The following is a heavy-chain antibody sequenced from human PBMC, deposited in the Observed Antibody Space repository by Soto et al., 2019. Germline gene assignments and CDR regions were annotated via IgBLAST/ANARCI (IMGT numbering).Heavy chain of an antibody. J-gene: IGHJ6*02. V-gene: IGHV3-23*01. Sequence: GGSLRLSCAASGFTFSSYAMSWVRQAPGKGLEWVSAISGSGGSTYYADSVKGRFTISRDNSKNTLYLQMNSLRAEDTAVYYCAKGLGFRYYYYGMDVWGQGTTVTVSS. CDR2: ISGSGGST. CDR3: AKGLGFRYYYYGMDV. D-gene: IGHD6-25*01. CDR1: GFTFSSYA.